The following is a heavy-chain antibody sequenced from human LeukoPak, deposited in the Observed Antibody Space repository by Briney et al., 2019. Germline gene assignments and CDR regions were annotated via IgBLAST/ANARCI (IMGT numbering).Heavy chain of an antibody. CDR3: ARDSSWAYDYVWGSLDY. CDR2: ISSSGSTI. Sequence: GGSLRLSCAASGFTFSDYYISWIRQAPGKGLEWVSYISSSGSTIYYADSVKGRFTISRDNAKNSLYLQMNSLRAEDTAVYYCARDSSWAYDYVWGSLDYWGQGTLVTVSS. V-gene: IGHV3-11*04. J-gene: IGHJ4*02. D-gene: IGHD3-16*01. CDR1: GFTFSDYY.